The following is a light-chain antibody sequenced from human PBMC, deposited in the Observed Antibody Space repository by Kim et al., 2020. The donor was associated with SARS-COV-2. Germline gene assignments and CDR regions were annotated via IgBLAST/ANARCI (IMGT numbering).Light chain of an antibody. CDR3: QQYAASPRT. CDR2: GAS. Sequence: SQGERATVLCRASQIIDSEKVSCFQQRPGRAPRLLIYGASKRASDIPGRFSGTGSGTDFTLTIGRLWPEDFAVYYCQQYAASPRTFGGGTKVDIK. V-gene: IGKV3-20*01. CDR1: QIIDSEK. J-gene: IGKJ4*01.